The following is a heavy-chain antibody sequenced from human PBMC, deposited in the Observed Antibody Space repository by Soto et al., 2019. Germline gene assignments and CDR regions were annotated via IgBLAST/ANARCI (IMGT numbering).Heavy chain of an antibody. Sequence: EVQLVESGGGLVKPGGSLRLSCAASGFTFSSYTMHWVRQAPGKGLEWVASITSTSTYKYYTDSLKGRFTISRDNAKNSLYLQMNSLGPGDTAVYYCARDGARDRGDKGFDYWGQGTVVTVSS. D-gene: IGHD2-21*02. J-gene: IGHJ4*02. CDR3: ARDGARDRGDKGFDY. CDR1: GFTFSSYT. V-gene: IGHV3-21*01. CDR2: ITSTSTYK.